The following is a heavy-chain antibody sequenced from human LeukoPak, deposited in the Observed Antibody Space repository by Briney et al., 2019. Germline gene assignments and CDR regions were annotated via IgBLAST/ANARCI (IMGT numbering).Heavy chain of an antibody. J-gene: IGHJ4*02. CDR1: GFTFSSYW. CDR3: ARDWLYYDGYYFDY. CDR2: IKQDGSEK. V-gene: IGHV3-7*01. D-gene: IGHD3-22*01. Sequence: GGSLRLSCAASGFTFSSYWMSWVRQAPGKGLEWVANIKQDGSEKYYVDSVKGRFTISRDNAKNSLYLQMNSLRAEDTAVYYCARDWLYYDGYYFDYWGQGTLVTVSS.